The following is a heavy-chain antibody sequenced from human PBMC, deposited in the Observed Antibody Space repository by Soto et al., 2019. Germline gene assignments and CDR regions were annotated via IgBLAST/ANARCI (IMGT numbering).Heavy chain of an antibody. V-gene: IGHV4-31*03. D-gene: IGHD6-13*01. CDR1: GGSISSGGYY. CDR2: IYYSGST. CDR3: ARDRAASPPDYYYYYGMDV. Sequence: SETLSLTCTVSGGSISSGGYYWSWIRQHPGKGLEWIGYIYYSGSTYYNPSLKSRVTISVDTSKNQFSLKLSSVTAADTAVYYCARDRAASPPDYYYYYGMDVWGQGTTVTVSS. J-gene: IGHJ6*02.